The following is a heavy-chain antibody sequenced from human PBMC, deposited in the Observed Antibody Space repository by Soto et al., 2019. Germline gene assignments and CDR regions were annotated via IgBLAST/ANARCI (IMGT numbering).Heavy chain of an antibody. V-gene: IGHV3-30-3*01. CDR3: AKDIVVLVGHYYHYGMDG. J-gene: IGHJ6*02. CDR2: ISYDGYKE. CDR1: GFTFSTYA. D-gene: IGHD2-15*01. Sequence: QVQLVESGGGVVQPGRSLRLSCAASGFTFSTYALHWVRQAPGKGLEWVAVISYDGYKEYYADSVKGRFTISRDNSKSTMYLQMTSLRAEDTAVYYCAKDIVVLVGHYYHYGMDGWGQGTTVTVSS.